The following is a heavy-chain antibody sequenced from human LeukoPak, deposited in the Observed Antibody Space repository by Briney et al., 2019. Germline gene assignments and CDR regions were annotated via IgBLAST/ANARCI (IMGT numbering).Heavy chain of an antibody. J-gene: IGHJ4*02. Sequence: GGSMRLSCGASGFTFSSYSMNWVHQAPGKGLEWVSSISSSSSYIYYADSVKGRFTISRDNAKNSLHLQMNSLRAEDTAVCYCARDDGFSYCDILTGYYNPLDYWGQGTLVTVSS. CDR2: ISSSSSYI. CDR3: ARDDGFSYCDILTGYYNPLDY. D-gene: IGHD3-9*01. CDR1: GFTFSSYS. V-gene: IGHV3-21*01.